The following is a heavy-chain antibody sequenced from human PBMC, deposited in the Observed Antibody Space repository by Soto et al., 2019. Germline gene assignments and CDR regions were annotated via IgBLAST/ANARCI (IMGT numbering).Heavy chain of an antibody. CDR1: GYTFTSYY. CDR3: APHYPDSSGYFDH. Sequence: ASVKVSCKASGYTFTSYYMHWVRQAPGQGLEYMGWINPNSGATNYAQKFQGRVTMTWDTSISTAYVELSRLRSDDTAVYYCAPHYPDSSGYFDHWGQGTLVTVSS. J-gene: IGHJ4*02. CDR2: INPNSGAT. V-gene: IGHV1-2*02. D-gene: IGHD3-22*01.